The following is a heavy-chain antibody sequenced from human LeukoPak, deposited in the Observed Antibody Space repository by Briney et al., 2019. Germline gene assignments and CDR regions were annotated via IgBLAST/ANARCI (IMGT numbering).Heavy chain of an antibody. CDR1: GVSSSSSY. D-gene: IGHD4-11*01. CDR3: ARHATFDHSNYRVGYGMDV. CDR2: IYYSGST. J-gene: IGHJ6*02. Sequence: SETLSLTCTVSGVSSSSSYWSWIRQPPGKGLEWIGSIYYSGSTYYNPSLKSRVTISVDTSKNQFSLKLSSVTAADTAVYYCARHATFDHSNYRVGYGMDVWGQGTTVTVSS. V-gene: IGHV4-39*01.